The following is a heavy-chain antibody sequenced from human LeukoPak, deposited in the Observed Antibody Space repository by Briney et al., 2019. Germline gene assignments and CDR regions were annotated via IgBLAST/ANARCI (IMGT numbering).Heavy chain of an antibody. V-gene: IGHV5-51*01. J-gene: IGHJ6*02. CDR3: ARLVVAAPQGDYGMDV. D-gene: IGHD2-15*01. Sequence: GESLKISFKGPGYSFTSYWIGWVRQMPGKGLDWMGIIYPGDSDTRYSPSFQGQVTISADKSISTAYLQWSSLKASDTAMYYCARLVVAAPQGDYGMDVWGQGTTVTVSS. CDR1: GYSFTSYW. CDR2: IYPGDSDT.